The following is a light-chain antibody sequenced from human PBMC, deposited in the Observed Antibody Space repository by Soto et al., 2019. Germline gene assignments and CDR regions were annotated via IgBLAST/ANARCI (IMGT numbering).Light chain of an antibody. Sequence: DIQMTQSPSSLSASVGDRVTITCQASQGISKCFTWFQQKPGRAPDLLIYDASILATELPANFSGSGSGTHFTFTISSLQPEDIATYYCQQSHNLPFTFGPGTKVEIK. V-gene: IGKV1-33*01. CDR1: QGISKC. CDR3: QQSHNLPFT. CDR2: DAS. J-gene: IGKJ3*01.